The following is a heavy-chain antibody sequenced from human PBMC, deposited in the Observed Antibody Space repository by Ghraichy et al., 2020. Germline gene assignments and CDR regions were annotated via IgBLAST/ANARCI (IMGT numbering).Heavy chain of an antibody. J-gene: IGHJ4*02. D-gene: IGHD1-1*01. CDR3: AKVMENPHARESPNERGFDS. CDR2: VSDSGSYT. CDR1: GFTFNNYA. Sequence: GGSLRLSCASSGFTFNNYAMSWVRQAPGKGLEWVSGVSDSGSYTFYADSVKGRFTISRDNSKNTLYLRMNSLRAEDTAVYYCAKVMENPHARESPNERGFDSWGQGTLVTVSS. V-gene: IGHV3-23*01.